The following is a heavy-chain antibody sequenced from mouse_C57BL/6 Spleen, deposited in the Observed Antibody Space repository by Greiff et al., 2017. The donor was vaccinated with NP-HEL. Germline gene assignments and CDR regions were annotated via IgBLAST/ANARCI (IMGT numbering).Heavy chain of an antibody. D-gene: IGHD2-4*01. Sequence: LVESGAELVKPGASVKISCKASGYAFSSYWMNWVKQRPGKGLEWIGQISPGDGDTNYNGKFKGKATLTADKSSSTAYMQLSSLTSEDSAVYFCARLYYDYDDAMDYWGQGTSVTVSS. CDR2: ISPGDGDT. V-gene: IGHV1-80*01. CDR1: GYAFSSYW. J-gene: IGHJ4*01. CDR3: ARLYYDYDDAMDY.